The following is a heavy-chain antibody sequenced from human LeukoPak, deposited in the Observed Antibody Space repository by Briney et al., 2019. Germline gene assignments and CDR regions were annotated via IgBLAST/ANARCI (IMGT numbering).Heavy chain of an antibody. CDR2: IYYSGST. V-gene: IGHV4-59*08. CDR3: ARPSHCSSTSCYTFDWYFDL. J-gene: IGHJ2*01. CDR1: GGSISSYY. D-gene: IGHD2-2*02. Sequence: SETLSLTCTVSGGSISSYYWSWIRQPPGEGLEWIGYIYYSGSTNYNPSLKSRVTISVDTSKNQFSLKLSSVTAADTAVYYCARPSHCSSTSCYTFDWYFDLWGRGTLVTVSS.